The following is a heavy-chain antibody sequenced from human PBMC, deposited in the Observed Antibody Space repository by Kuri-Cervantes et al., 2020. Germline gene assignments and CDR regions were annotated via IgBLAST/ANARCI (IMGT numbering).Heavy chain of an antibody. J-gene: IGHJ3*02. CDR3: ARDRLRLVSDDAFDI. Sequence: LSLTCAASGFTFSSYGMHWVRQAPGKGLEWVAVISYDGSNKYYADPVKGRFTISRDNSKNTLYLQMNSLRAEDTAVYYCARDRLRLVSDDAFDIWGQGTMVTVSS. D-gene: IGHD6-19*01. CDR1: GFTFSSYG. V-gene: IGHV3-30*03. CDR2: ISYDGSNK.